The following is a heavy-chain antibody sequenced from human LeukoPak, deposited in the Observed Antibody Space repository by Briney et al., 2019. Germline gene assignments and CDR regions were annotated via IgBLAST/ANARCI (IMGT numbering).Heavy chain of an antibody. D-gene: IGHD3-10*01. CDR3: ARVGELGTSYYFDY. V-gene: IGHV3-53*01. CDR1: GFTVSSNY. J-gene: IGHJ4*02. CDR2: IYSGGST. Sequence: GGSLRLSCAASGFTVSSNYMSWVRQAPGKGLEWVSVIYSGGSTYYADSVKGRFTISRDNSKNTLYLQMNSLRAEDTAVYYCARVGELGTSYYFDYWAREPWSPSPQ.